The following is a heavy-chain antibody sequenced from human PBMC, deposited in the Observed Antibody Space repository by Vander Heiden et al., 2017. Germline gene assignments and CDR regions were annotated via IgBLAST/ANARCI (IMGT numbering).Heavy chain of an antibody. Sequence: QLQLQESGSGLVKPSQTLSLTCAVSGGSISSGGYSWSWLRQPPGKGLEWIWYIYHSVSTYYTPSLKSRVTISVDWSKNQFSLKLSSVTAPDTAVYYCARAPKYCSGGSCYSGSTTYGKDVW. CDR2: IYHSVST. J-gene: IGHJ6*01. D-gene: IGHD2-15*01. CDR3: ARAPKYCSGGSCYSGSTTYGKDV. V-gene: IGHV4-30-2*01. CDR1: GGSISSGGYS.